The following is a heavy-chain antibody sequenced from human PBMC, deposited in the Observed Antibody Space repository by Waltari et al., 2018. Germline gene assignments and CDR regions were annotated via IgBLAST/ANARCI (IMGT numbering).Heavy chain of an antibody. Sequence: HVQLPQSGSALKKPGASVKVSCTASRSIFTNYPMNWVRQAPGQGLEWMGWINTKTGNPTYAQGFRGRFVFSVDTSVSTASLQISSLKAEDTAVYYCARGIQLWGRGSWYFDNWGQGTLVTVSS. CDR3: ARGIQLWGRGSWYFDN. CDR2: INTKTGNP. V-gene: IGHV7-4-1*02. CDR1: RSIFTNYP. D-gene: IGHD3-16*01. J-gene: IGHJ4*02.